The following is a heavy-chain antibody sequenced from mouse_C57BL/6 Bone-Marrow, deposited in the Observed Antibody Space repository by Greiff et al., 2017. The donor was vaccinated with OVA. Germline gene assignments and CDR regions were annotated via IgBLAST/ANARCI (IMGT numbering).Heavy chain of an antibody. CDR1: GFTFSDYY. V-gene: IGHV5-12*01. CDR3: ARHCDYGYAMDY. Sequence: EVQLVESGAGLVQPGGSLKLSCAASGFTFSDYYMYWVRQTPEKRLEWVAYISNGGGSTYYPDTVKGRFTISRDNAKNTLYLQMSRLKSEDTAMDYCARHCDYGYAMDYWGQGTSVTVSS. J-gene: IGHJ4*01. CDR2: ISNGGGST. D-gene: IGHD2-13*01.